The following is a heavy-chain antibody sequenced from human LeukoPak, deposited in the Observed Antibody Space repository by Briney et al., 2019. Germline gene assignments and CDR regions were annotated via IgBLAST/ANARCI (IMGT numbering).Heavy chain of an antibody. CDR1: GFTFSDYY. CDR3: SGRGAGPYYFEF. J-gene: IGHJ4*01. CDR2: ISSRGSVI. Sequence: PGGSLRLSCAASGFTFSDYYMSWIRQAPGQGLEWVSYISSRGSVIYYEDSVQGRFTVSRDTAENSWYLHMSNLRAEDTAVYYCSGRGAGPYYFEFWGQGTLVTVSS. D-gene: IGHD1-26*01. V-gene: IGHV3-11*01.